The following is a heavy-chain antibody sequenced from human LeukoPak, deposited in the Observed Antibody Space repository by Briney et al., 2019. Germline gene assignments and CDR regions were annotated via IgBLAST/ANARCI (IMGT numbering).Heavy chain of an antibody. D-gene: IGHD3-22*01. CDR1: GASFNSDDQY. Sequence: SETLSLTCTVSGASFNSDDQYWNWIRQSPGKGLEWIGSIHPSGMLYNNPSLESRVTMQRDTYKNQFSLNLNSVTAADTAVYFCSRGLDSRKLGYWGQGILVTVSS. V-gene: IGHV4-31*03. CDR2: IHPSGML. CDR3: SRGLDSRKLGY. J-gene: IGHJ4*02.